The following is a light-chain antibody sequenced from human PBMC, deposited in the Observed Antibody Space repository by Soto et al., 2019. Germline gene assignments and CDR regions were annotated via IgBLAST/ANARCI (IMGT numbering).Light chain of an antibody. CDR2: GAS. CDR1: QSVSRSY. Sequence: EIVLTQSPGTLSLSPGERATLSCRASQSVSRSYLAWYQQKPGQAPRLLIYGASSRATGIPDRFSGSGSGTDFTLTISRLEPEDFAVYYCQQYGSSPGTCGQGNKVEIK. J-gene: IGKJ1*01. V-gene: IGKV3-20*01. CDR3: QQYGSSPGT.